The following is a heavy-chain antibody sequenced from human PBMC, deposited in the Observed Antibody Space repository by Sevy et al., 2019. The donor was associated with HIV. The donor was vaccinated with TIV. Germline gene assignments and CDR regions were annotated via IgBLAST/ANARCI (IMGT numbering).Heavy chain of an antibody. V-gene: IGHV3-15*01. J-gene: IGHJ6*02. CDR3: STDPIIVLLVTDGMDV. Sequence: GGSLRLSCVASGFTFSYAWMSWVRQAPGKGLERVGRIKSRPDGGTTDYAAPVKGRFTISRDDSKNTLYLQMNSLKTEDTGVYYCSTDPIIVLLVTDGMDVWSQGTTVTVSS. CDR2: IKSRPDGGTT. D-gene: IGHD2-8*01. CDR1: GFTFSYAW.